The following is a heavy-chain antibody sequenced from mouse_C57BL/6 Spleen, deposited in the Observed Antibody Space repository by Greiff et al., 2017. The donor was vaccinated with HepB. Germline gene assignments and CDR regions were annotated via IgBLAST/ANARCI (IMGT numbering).Heavy chain of an antibody. D-gene: IGHD2-3*01. CDR2: ISYDGSN. CDR1: GYSITSGYY. Sequence: DVQLQESGPGLVKPSQSLSLTCSVTGYSITSGYYWNWLRQFPGNKLEWMGYISYDGSNNYNPSLKNRISITRDTSKNQFFLKLNSVTTEDTATYYCARDDGYLYYYAMDYWGQGTSVTVSA. J-gene: IGHJ4*01. V-gene: IGHV3-6*01. CDR3: ARDDGYLYYYAMDY.